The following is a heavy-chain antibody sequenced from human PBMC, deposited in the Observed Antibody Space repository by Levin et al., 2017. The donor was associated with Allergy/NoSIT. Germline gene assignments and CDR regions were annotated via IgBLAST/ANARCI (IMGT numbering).Heavy chain of an antibody. V-gene: IGHV3-9*01. CDR1: GFTFDDYA. CDR2: ISWNSGSI. Sequence: GGSLRLSCAASGFTFDDYAMHWVRQAPGKGLEWVSGISWNSGSIGYADSVKGRFTISRDNAKNSLYLQMNSLRAEDTALYYCAKDRRTTVTTPYFDYWGQGTLVTVSS. CDR3: AKDRRTTVTTPYFDY. J-gene: IGHJ4*02. D-gene: IGHD4-17*01.